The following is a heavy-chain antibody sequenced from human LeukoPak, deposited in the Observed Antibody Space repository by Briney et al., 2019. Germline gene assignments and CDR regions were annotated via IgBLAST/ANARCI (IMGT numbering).Heavy chain of an antibody. Sequence: GGSLRLSCAASGFTFSSYRMNWVRQAPGKGLEWVSSISSSSSYIYYADSVKGRFTISRDNAKNSLYLQMNSLRAEDTAVYYCASGSGDYGDYFNWFDPWGQGTLVTVSS. CDR2: ISSSSSYI. J-gene: IGHJ5*02. CDR1: GFTFSSYR. CDR3: ASGSGDYGDYFNWFDP. D-gene: IGHD4-17*01. V-gene: IGHV3-21*01.